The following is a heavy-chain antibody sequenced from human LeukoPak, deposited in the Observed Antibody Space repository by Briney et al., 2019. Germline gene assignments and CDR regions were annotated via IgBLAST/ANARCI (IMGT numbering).Heavy chain of an antibody. D-gene: IGHD2-15*01. CDR3: ARDGLPCSGGSCYSDAFDI. CDR1: GFTFSSYA. J-gene: IGHJ3*02. CDR2: ISYDGSNK. Sequence: PGGSLRLSCAASGFTFSSYAMHWVRQAPGKGLEWVAVISYDGSNKYYADSVKGRFTISRDNSKNTLYLQMNGLSAEDTAVYYCARDGLPCSGGSCYSDAFDIWGQGTMVTVSS. V-gene: IGHV3-30*04.